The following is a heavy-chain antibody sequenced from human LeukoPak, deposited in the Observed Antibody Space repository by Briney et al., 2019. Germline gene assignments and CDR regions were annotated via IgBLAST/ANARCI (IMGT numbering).Heavy chain of an antibody. CDR1: GYTFTGYY. D-gene: IGHD4-17*01. CDR3: ARSYGDYVHYYYGMDV. J-gene: IGHJ6*02. CDR2: INPNSGGT. Sequence: ASVKVSCKASGYTFTGYYMHWVRQAPGQGLEWMGWINPNSGGTNYAQKFQGRVTMTRDTSISTAYMELSRLRSDDTAVYYCARSYGDYVHYYYGMDVWGQRTTVTVSS. V-gene: IGHV1-2*02.